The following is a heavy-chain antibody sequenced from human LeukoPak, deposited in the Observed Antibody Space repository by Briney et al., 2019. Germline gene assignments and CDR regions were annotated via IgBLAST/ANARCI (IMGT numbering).Heavy chain of an antibody. D-gene: IGHD1-26*01. CDR1: GGSISSGDYY. J-gene: IGHJ4*02. CDR3: ARDSAMGSTSFDS. CDR2: IYYSGST. Sequence: SETLSLTCTVSGGSISSGDYYWSWIRQPPGKGLEWIGYIYYSGSTYYNPSLKSRVTISVDTSKNQFSLKLSSVTAADTAVYYCARDSAMGSTSFDSWGQGTLVTVSS. V-gene: IGHV4-30-4*08.